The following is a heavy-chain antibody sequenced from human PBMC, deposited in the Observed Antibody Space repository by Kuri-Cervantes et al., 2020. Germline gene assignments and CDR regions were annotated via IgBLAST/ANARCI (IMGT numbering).Heavy chain of an antibody. Sequence: GGSLRLSCAASGFTFSKYGMHWVRQAPGKGLEWVAVISYDGSNKYYADSVKGRFTISRDNSKNTLYLQMNSLRAEDTAVYYCAMVGVVRGAQADGMDVWGQGTTVTVSS. CDR2: ISYDGSNK. V-gene: IGHV3-30*03. CDR1: GFTFSKYG. CDR3: AMVGVVRGAQADGMDV. J-gene: IGHJ6*02. D-gene: IGHD3-10*01.